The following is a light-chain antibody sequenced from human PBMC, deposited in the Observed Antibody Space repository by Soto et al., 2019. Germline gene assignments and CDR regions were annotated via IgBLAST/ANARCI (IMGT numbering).Light chain of an antibody. CDR1: QRISNY. CDR3: QQSYSTPLT. Sequence: DIQMTQSPSSLSASVGDRVTITCRASQRISNYLNWYQQKPGKAPKLLIYAESSLQSGVPSRFSGSGSETEFTLTISSLQHEDFATYYCQQSYSTPLTFGGGTKVEIK. J-gene: IGKJ4*01. CDR2: AES. V-gene: IGKV1-39*01.